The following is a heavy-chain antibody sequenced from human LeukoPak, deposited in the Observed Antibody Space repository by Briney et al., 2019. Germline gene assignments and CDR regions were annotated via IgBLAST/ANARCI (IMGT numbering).Heavy chain of an antibody. CDR1: GFTFSRYW. CDR3: ASYLTSIPSGMDV. CDR2: ISTDGSST. Sequence: GGSLRLSCAASGFTFSRYWMHWLRQAPGKGLVWVSRISTDGSSTSYADSAKGRFTISRDNGKNTLYLQMNSLRAEDTAVYYCASYLTSIPSGMDVWGQGTTVTVSS. J-gene: IGHJ6*02. D-gene: IGHD2/OR15-2a*01. V-gene: IGHV3-74*01.